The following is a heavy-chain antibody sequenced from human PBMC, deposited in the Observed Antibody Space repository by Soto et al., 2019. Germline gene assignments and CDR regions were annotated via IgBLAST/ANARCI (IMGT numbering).Heavy chain of an antibody. CDR2: INPLSGST. CDR1: GYTFTSYY. J-gene: IGHJ4*02. V-gene: IGHV1-46*01. CDR3: ARGTWDSSGWYTFPFDY. Sequence: ASVKVSCKASGYTFTSYYIHWVRQAPGQGLEWMGIINPLSGSTAYAQKFQGRVTLTRDTSTNTVSMELSSLRPEDTAVYYCARGTWDSSGWYTFPFDYWGQGTVVTVSS. D-gene: IGHD6-19*01.